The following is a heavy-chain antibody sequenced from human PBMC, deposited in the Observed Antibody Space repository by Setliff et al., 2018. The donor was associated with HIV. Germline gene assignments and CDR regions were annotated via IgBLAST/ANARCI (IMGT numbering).Heavy chain of an antibody. CDR2: IYYTGST. D-gene: IGHD3-10*01. CDR1: GASISNHY. CDR3: ARGGPLITMVRGVVITWWFDP. Sequence: SETLSLTCGVSGASISNHYWSWVRQSPGKGLEWIGYIYYTGSTNYNPSLKSRIAILLDTSKNQFSLKLSSVTAEDTAVYYCARGGPLITMVRGVVITWWFDPWGQGTLVTVSS. J-gene: IGHJ5*02. V-gene: IGHV4-59*11.